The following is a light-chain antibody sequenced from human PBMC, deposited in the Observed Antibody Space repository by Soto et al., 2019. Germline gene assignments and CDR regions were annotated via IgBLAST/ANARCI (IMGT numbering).Light chain of an antibody. J-gene: IGKJ1*01. CDR2: EAS. CDR1: QTISSW. CDR3: QRDSSSPDA. Sequence: EIQMTQSPSTLSASIGERVTMTCRASQTISSWLAWYQQKPGKAPKLLIYEASTLKSGVPSRFSGSGSGTEFTLTISSLQPEDFATYYCQRDSSSPDAFGQGTRLDIK. V-gene: IGKV1-5*01.